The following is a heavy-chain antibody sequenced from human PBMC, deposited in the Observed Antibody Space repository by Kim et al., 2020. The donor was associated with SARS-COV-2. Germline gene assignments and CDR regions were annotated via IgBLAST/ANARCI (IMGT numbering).Heavy chain of an antibody. Sequence: GGSLRLSCAASGFTFSSYAMHWVRQAPGKGLEWVADISYDGNNKYYADSVKGRFTISRDNSKNTLYLQMNSLRAEDTAVYYCARGRPRITRILVVTRKVYDAVHIWGRGTRVTVLS. CDR2: ISYDGNNK. CDR3: ARGRPRITRILVVTRKVYDAVHI. V-gene: IGHV3-30-3*01. CDR1: GFTFSSYA. D-gene: IGHD3-22*01. J-gene: IGHJ3*02.